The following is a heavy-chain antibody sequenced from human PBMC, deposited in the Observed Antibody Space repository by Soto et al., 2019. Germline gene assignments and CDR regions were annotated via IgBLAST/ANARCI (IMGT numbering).Heavy chain of an antibody. CDR1: GFTFTSYY. V-gene: IGHV1-46*01. J-gene: IGHJ5*02. D-gene: IGHD3-16*02. Sequence: ASVKVSCKASGFTFTSYYMHWVRQAPGQGLEWMGIINPSGGSTSYAQKFQGRVTMTRDTSTSTVYMELSSLRSEDTAVYYCARANYDYVWGSYRYNWFDPWGQGTLVTV. CDR2: INPSGGST. CDR3: ARANYDYVWGSYRYNWFDP.